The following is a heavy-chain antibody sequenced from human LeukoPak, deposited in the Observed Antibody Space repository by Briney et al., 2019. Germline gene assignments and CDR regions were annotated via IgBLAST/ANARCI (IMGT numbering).Heavy chain of an antibody. V-gene: IGHV1-24*01. Sequence: ASVKVSCKVSGYTLTELSMHWVRQAPGKGLEWMGGFDPEDGETIYAQKFQGRVTMTEDTSTDTAYMELSSLRSEDTAVYYCATTTVTRHDMDVWGKGTTVTVSS. CDR3: ATTTVTRHDMDV. J-gene: IGHJ6*03. CDR1: GYTLTELS. CDR2: FDPEDGET. D-gene: IGHD4-17*01.